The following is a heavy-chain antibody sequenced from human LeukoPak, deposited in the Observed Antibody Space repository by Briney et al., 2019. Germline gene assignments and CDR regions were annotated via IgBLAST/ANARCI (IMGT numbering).Heavy chain of an antibody. V-gene: IGHV3-15*01. CDR2: IKRIIDGGTT. D-gene: IGHD4-17*01. CDR3: AAQGGSGDLRY. CDR1: GFTFSSYE. Sequence: GSPRLSCAASGFTFSSYEMNWVRQAPGKGLEWVGRIKRIIDGGTTDYAAPVKGRFTVSRDDSINTLYLQMSSLETEDTAVYYCAAQGGSGDLRYWGQGTLVTVSS. J-gene: IGHJ4*02.